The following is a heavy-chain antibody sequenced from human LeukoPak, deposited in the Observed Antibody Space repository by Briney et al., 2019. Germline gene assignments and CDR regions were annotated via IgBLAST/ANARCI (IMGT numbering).Heavy chain of an antibody. J-gene: IGHJ5*02. D-gene: IGHD2-2*02. V-gene: IGHV4-4*07. CDR3: ARVRCSSTSCYTGSFFWFDP. CDR2: IYTSGST. Sequence: IRQPAXXXXXXXXRIYTSGSTNYNPSLKSRVTMSVDTSKNQFSLKLSSVTAADTAVYYCARVRCSSTSCYTGSFFWFDPWGQGTLVTVSS.